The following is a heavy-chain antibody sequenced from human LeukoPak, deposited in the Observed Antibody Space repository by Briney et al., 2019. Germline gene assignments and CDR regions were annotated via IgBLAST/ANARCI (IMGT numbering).Heavy chain of an antibody. V-gene: IGHV1-2*02. CDR2: INPNSGAT. D-gene: IGHD7-27*01. CDR1: GYTFTDYY. J-gene: IGHJ4*02. Sequence: GASVKVSCKSSGYTFTDYYMHWVRQAPGQGLEWMGWINPNSGATNYAQKFKGRVTLTRDTSISTAYMELSRLTSDDTAVYYCAVLLGMGDFDHWGQGTMVTVSS. CDR3: AVLLGMGDFDH.